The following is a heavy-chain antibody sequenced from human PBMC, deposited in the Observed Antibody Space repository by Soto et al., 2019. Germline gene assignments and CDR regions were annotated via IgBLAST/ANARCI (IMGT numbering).Heavy chain of an antibody. CDR1: GYTFTSYY. CDR2: INPSGGST. J-gene: IGHJ4*02. V-gene: IGHV1-46*03. Sequence: ASVKVSCKASGYTFTSYYMHWVRQAPGQGLEWMGIINPSGGSTSYAQKFQGRVTMTRDTSTSTVYMELSSLRSEDTAVYYCAREYRYCSSTSCSIPDYWGQGTLVTVSS. CDR3: AREYRYCSSTSCSIPDY. D-gene: IGHD2-2*01.